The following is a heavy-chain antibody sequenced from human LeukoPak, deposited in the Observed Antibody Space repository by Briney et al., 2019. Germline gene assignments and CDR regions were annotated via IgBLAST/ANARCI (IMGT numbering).Heavy chain of an antibody. J-gene: IGHJ4*02. CDR3: LWVY. CDR2: IKPDGSEK. D-gene: IGHD2-21*01. V-gene: IGHV3-7*01. Sequence: ARSMRLSCPPVKSTISNYSMSWVRQAPGKGMEWVARIKPDGSEKYYVDSVKGRFTSARDNVKNSLYLQRKRLRAEDRGEYYCLWVYWGEGTVSASPQ. CDR1: KSTISNYS.